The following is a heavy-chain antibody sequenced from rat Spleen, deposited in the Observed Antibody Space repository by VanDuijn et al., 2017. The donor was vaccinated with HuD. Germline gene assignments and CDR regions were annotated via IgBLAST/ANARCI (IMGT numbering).Heavy chain of an antibody. D-gene: IGHD1-7*01. CDR1: GFSLTDYH. Sequence: QVQLQESGPGLVQPSQTLSLTCTVSGFSLTDYHVHWVRQPPGKGLEWMGVIWGNGDTNYNSALKSRLSISRDTSKSQVFLKMNNLQTEDTAMYFCAKPSYYGYPYWGQGVMVTVSS. J-gene: IGHJ2*01. CDR2: IWGNGDT. V-gene: IGHV2S61*01. CDR3: AKPSYYGYPY.